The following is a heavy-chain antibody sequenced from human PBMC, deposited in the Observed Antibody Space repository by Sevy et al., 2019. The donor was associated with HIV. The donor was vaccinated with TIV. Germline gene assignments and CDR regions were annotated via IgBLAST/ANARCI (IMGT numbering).Heavy chain of an antibody. V-gene: IGHV3-33*03. D-gene: IGHD2-15*01. CDR1: GCTFSSYG. Sequence: GGSLRLSCAASGCTFSSYGMHWVRQAPGKGLEWVAVIWYDGINKYYGDSVKGRFTISRDNSKNTAYLQMTNLRAEDTAVYYCATAGDIVEVAAHYRMDVWSQGTTVTVSS. CDR2: IWYDGINK. J-gene: IGHJ6*02. CDR3: ATAGDIVEVAAHYRMDV.